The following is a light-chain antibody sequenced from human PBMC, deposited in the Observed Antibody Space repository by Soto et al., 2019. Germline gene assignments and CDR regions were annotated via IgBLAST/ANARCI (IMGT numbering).Light chain of an antibody. CDR2: GAS. CDR1: QSVSSS. J-gene: IGKJ5*01. Sequence: TQSPVTLSVSPGERSTLSCSASQSVSSSLAWYQQKTGQAPRLLIYGASSRATGIPDRFSGSGSGTDFTLTISRLEPEDFAVYYCQQYGSSPPITFGQGTRLEIK. V-gene: IGKV3-20*01. CDR3: QQYGSSPPIT.